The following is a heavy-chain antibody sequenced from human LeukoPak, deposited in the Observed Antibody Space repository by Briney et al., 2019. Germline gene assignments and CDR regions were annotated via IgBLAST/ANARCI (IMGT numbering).Heavy chain of an antibody. Sequence: GGSLRLSCVASRFTFSNYGMNWVRQAPGKGLEWDSGIVGSGVTTYYADSVKGRFTISRDNAKNSLYLQMNSLRAEDTAVYYCAREGTAEYYCDSSAEYNWFDPWGQGTLVTVSS. D-gene: IGHD3-22*01. J-gene: IGHJ5*02. CDR2: IVGSGVTT. CDR3: AREGTAEYYCDSSAEYNWFDP. V-gene: IGHV3-23*01. CDR1: RFTFSNYG.